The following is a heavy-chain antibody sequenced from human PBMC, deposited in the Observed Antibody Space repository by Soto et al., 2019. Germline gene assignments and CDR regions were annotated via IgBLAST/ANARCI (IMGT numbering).Heavy chain of an antibody. CDR1: GGTFSSYA. CDR3: ANTRGYSYGSVHF. Sequence: QVQLVQSGADVKKPGSSVKVSCKASGGTFSSYAISWVRQAPGQGLEWMGGIIPIFGTPDYARKFQGRFTINADEPTSTAYMELSSLRSAATAVYYCANTRGYSYGSVHFWGQGTTVTVSS. CDR2: IIPIFGTP. V-gene: IGHV1-69*12. J-gene: IGHJ6*02. D-gene: IGHD5-18*01.